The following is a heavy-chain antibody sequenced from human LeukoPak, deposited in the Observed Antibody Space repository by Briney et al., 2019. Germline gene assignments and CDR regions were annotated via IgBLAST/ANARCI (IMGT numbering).Heavy chain of an antibody. D-gene: IGHD3-3*01. CDR1: GFTFSRYP. J-gene: IGHJ4*02. Sequence: GGSLRLSCSASGFTFSRYPMHWVRQAPGKGLEYVSAISGNGGSTYYADSVKGRLTISRDNSKNTLYLQISSLRTEDTAIYYCVKAQYDFWSGLDYWGQGTLVTVSS. CDR3: VKAQYDFWSGLDY. V-gene: IGHV3-64D*09. CDR2: ISGNGGST.